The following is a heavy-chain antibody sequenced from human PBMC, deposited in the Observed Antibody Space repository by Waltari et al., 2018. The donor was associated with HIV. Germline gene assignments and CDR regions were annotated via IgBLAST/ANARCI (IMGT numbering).Heavy chain of an antibody. V-gene: IGHV1-69*12. Sequence: QVQLVQSGAEVKKPGSSVKVSCKASGGIFSSYVINWVRQAPGQGLEWMGGIIPSFDTSNYAQKFQGRVTITADESTSTAYIELSSLRSEDTAVYYCARGRTMIRGAPQSEGYYYYGMDVWGQGTTVTVSS. CDR2: IIPSFDTS. D-gene: IGHD3-10*01. CDR3: ARGRTMIRGAPQSEGYYYYGMDV. J-gene: IGHJ6*02. CDR1: GGIFSSYV.